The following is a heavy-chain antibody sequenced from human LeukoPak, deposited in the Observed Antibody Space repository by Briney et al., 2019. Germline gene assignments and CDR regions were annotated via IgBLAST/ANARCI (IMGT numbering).Heavy chain of an antibody. CDR1: GFTFSSYG. J-gene: IGHJ4*02. V-gene: IGHV3-23*01. D-gene: IGHD3-22*01. CDR3: AKDRYDSSGFYYPLDY. Sequence: PGGSLRLSCAASGFTFSSYGMSWVRQTPGKGLEWVSVISGRGGTVYYADPVKGRFTISRDNSRNTLFLQMNSLRAEDTAVYYCAKDRYDSSGFYYPLDYWGPGTLVTVSS. CDR2: ISGRGGTV.